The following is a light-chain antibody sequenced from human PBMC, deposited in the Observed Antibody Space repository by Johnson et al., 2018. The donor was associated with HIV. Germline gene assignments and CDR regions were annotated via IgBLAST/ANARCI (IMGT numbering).Light chain of an antibody. CDR2: ENN. Sequence: QPVLTQPPSVSAAPRQKVTISCSGSSSNIGINYVSWYQQLPGTAPKLLIYENNKRPSGIPDRFSGSKSGTSATLGITGLQTGDEADYYCGAWDSSLSAHFVFGTGTKVTVL. V-gene: IGLV1-51*02. CDR1: SSNIGINY. J-gene: IGLJ1*01. CDR3: GAWDSSLSAHFV.